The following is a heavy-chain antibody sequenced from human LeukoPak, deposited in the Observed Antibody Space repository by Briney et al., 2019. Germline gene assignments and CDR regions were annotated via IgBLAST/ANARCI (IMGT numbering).Heavy chain of an antibody. CDR2: ISSSGSTI. CDR3: ARDCYGSGSYYPYYYYGMDV. D-gene: IGHD3-10*01. Sequence: GGSLRLSCAASGFTFSSYEMNWVRQAPGKGLEWVSYISSSGSTIYYADSVKGRFTISRDNAKNSLYLQMNSLRAEDTAVYYCARDCYGSGSYYPYYYYGMDVWGQGTTVTVSS. J-gene: IGHJ6*02. CDR1: GFTFSSYE. V-gene: IGHV3-48*03.